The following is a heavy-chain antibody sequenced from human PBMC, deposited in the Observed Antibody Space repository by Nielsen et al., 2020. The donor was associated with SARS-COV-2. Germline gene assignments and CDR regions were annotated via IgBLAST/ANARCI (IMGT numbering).Heavy chain of an antibody. CDR1: GYCFTCYC. Sequence: GGSLRLSCQPSGYCFTCYCIGWARQMPGYGLEWMGIIHPGDSDTRYSPSFQGQVTISADKSISTAYLQWSSLKSSDTAMYYCARPQYGSSWYLSDYGMDVWGQGTTVTVSS. D-gene: IGHD6-13*01. V-gene: IGHV5-51*01. J-gene: IGHJ6*02. CDR3: ARPQYGSSWYLSDYGMDV. CDR2: IHPGDSDT.